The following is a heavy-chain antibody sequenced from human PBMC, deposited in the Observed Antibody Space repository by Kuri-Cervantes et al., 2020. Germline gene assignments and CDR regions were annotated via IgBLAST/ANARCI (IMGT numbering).Heavy chain of an antibody. CDR2: ISGSGGST. D-gene: IGHD3-22*01. J-gene: IGHJ4*02. Sequence: LSLTCAVYGGSFSGYYWSWVRQAPGKGLEWVSPISGSGGSTYYADSVKGRFTISRDNSKNTLYLQMNSLRDEDTAMYYCVKSSSGYRDWGQGTLVTVSS. CDR1: GGSFSGYY. CDR3: VKSSSGYRD. V-gene: IGHV3-23*01.